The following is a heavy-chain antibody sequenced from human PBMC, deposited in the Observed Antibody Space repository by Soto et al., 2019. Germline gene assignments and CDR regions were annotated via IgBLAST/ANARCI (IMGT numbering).Heavy chain of an antibody. Sequence: GGSLRLSCTASGFTFGDYAMSWFRQAPGKGLEWVGFIRSKAYGGTTEYAASVKGRFTISRDDSKSIAYLQMNSLKTEDTAVYYCTRDSVIDMAARVAYYFDYWGQGTLVTVSS. CDR2: IRSKAYGGTT. CDR1: GFTFGDYA. CDR3: TRDSVIDMAARVAYYFDY. D-gene: IGHD6-6*01. J-gene: IGHJ4*02. V-gene: IGHV3-49*03.